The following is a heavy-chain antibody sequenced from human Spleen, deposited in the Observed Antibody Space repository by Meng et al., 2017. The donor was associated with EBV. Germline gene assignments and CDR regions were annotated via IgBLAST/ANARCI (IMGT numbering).Heavy chain of an antibody. Sequence: QLQLRESGPGQVKPSETLLRTCTVSGDSISSFYYWGWIRQPPGRGLEWIGEVNHGASTNYNPSLKSRVTISLDKSKNLFSLKLNSVTAADTAVYYCASALPGLPHDSWSQGALGTVSS. J-gene: IGHJ4*02. CDR2: VNHGAST. V-gene: IGHV4-38-2*02. D-gene: IGHD2-15*01. CDR3: ASALPGLPHDS. CDR1: GDSISSFYY.